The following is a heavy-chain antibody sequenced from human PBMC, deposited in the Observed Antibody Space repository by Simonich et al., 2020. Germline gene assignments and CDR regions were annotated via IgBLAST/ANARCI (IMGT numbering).Heavy chain of an antibody. Sequence: GGGLVQPGGSLRHSCAASGFTFSSYAMSWVREAPGRGREWVSAISGSGGSTKYADSVKGRFTISRDNSKNTLYLQMNSLRAEDTAVYYCAKDLGERITMILVVIDAFDIWGQGTMVTVSS. J-gene: IGHJ3*02. CDR1: GFTFSSYA. D-gene: IGHD3-22*01. V-gene: IGHV3-23*01. CDR3: AKDLGERITMILVVIDAFDI. CDR2: ISGSGGST.